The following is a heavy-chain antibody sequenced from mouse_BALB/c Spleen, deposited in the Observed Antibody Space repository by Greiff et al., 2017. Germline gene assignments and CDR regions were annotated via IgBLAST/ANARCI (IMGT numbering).Heavy chain of an antibody. CDR1: GFTFSSYA. Sequence: DVMLVESGGGLVKPGGSLKLSCAASGFTFSSYAMSWVRQTPEKRLEWVASISSGGSTYYPDSVKGRFTISRDNARNILYLQMSSLRSEDTAMYYCARKGGSTMITTRYFDYWGQGTTLTVSS. CDR2: ISSGGST. D-gene: IGHD2-4*01. J-gene: IGHJ2*01. V-gene: IGHV5-6-5*01. CDR3: ARKGGSTMITTRYFDY.